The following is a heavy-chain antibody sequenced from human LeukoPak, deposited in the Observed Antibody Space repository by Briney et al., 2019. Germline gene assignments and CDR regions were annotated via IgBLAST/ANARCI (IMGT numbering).Heavy chain of an antibody. CDR1: GGSISSGGYY. V-gene: IGHV4-31*03. J-gene: IGHJ6*02. D-gene: IGHD3-9*01. Sequence: SETLSLTCTVSGGSISSGGYYWSWIRQHPGKGLEWIGYIYYSGSTYYNPSLKSRVTISVDTSKNQLSLKLSSVTAADTAVYYCARDARLVIFKDSRYGMDVWGQGTTVTVSS. CDR3: ARDARLVIFKDSRYGMDV. CDR2: IYYSGST.